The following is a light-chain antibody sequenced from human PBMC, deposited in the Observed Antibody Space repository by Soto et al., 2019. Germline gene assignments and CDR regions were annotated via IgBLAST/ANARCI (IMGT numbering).Light chain of an antibody. J-gene: IGKJ1*01. CDR3: QQYSSYWT. Sequence: DIQMTQSPSTLSASVGDSVTITCRASQSITNWLAWYQQKPGKAPKLLIYDAASLESGVPSRFSGSGSGTEFTLTISSLQPDDFAIYYCQQYSSYWTFGQGTKMEVK. V-gene: IGKV1-5*01. CDR1: QSITNW. CDR2: DAA.